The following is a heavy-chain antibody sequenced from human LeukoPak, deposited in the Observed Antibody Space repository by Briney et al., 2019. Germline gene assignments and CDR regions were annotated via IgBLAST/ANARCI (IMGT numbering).Heavy chain of an antibody. V-gene: IGHV3-7*03. CDR1: GLTVSDNF. CDR3: ARDLYNSASK. J-gene: IGHJ4*02. Sequence: PGGSLRLSCAASGLTVSDNFMTWVRQAPGKGLEWVANIKQDGGEKYYVDSVKGRFTISRDNAKNSLYLQMNSLRAEDTAVYYCARDLYNSASKWGQGTLVTVSS. D-gene: IGHD6-25*01. CDR2: IKQDGGEK.